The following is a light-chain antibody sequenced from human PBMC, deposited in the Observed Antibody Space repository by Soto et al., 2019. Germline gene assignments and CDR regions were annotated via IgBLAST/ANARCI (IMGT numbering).Light chain of an antibody. CDR2: GAS. CDR3: QQYGSSST. J-gene: IGKJ4*01. Sequence: IVLTQSPGTLSLAPGERATLSCRASQSVSSSYLAWYQQKPGQAPRLLTYGASSRATGITDRFSGSGSGTAFTLTISRLEAEDFAVYYCQQYGSSSTFGGGTKVEIK. CDR1: QSVSSSY. V-gene: IGKV3-20*01.